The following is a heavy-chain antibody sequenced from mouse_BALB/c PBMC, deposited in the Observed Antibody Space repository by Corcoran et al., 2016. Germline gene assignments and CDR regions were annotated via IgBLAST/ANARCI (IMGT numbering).Heavy chain of an antibody. V-gene: IGHV3-6*02. CDR1: GYSITSGYY. Sequence: DVQLQESGPGLVKPSQSLSLTCSVTGYSITSGYYWNWIRQFPGNKLEWMGYISYDGSNNYNPSLKNRISITRDTSKNQFFLKLNSVTTEDTATYYCARGRHYYGSSYPFAYCGQGTLVTVSA. CDR2: ISYDGSN. J-gene: IGHJ3*01. CDR3: ARGRHYYGSSYPFAY. D-gene: IGHD1-1*01.